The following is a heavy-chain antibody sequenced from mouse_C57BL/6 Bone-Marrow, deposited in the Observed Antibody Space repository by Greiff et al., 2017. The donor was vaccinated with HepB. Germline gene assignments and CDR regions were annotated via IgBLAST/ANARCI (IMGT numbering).Heavy chain of an antibody. CDR1: GYTFTSYW. D-gene: IGHD1-1*02. J-gene: IGHJ1*03. V-gene: IGHV1-55*01. Sequence: QVQLKQPGAELVKPGASVKMSCKASGYTFTSYWITWVKQRPGQGLEWIGDIYPGSGSTNYNEKFKSKATLTVDTSSSTAYMQLSSLTSEDSAVYYCARGGDRNGYWYFDVWGTGTTVTVSS. CDR2: IYPGSGST. CDR3: ARGGDRNGYWYFDV.